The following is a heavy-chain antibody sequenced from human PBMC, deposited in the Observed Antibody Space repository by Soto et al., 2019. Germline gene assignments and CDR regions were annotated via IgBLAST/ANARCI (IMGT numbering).Heavy chain of an antibody. CDR3: ARDPPPMDV. V-gene: IGHV1-18*01. Sequence: GASVKVSCKASGTTFTSFGFAWVRQAPGHGLEWVGWISANNRETDYAEKFQGRVTLTTDTSTSTAYLELSSLRSDDTAVYYCARDPPPMDVWGQGTTVTVSS. CDR2: ISANNRET. CDR1: GTTFTSFG. J-gene: IGHJ6*02.